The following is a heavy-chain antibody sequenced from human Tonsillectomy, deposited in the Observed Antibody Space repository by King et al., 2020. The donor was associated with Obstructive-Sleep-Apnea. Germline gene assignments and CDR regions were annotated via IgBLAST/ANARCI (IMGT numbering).Heavy chain of an antibody. CDR2: ISSSSTYR. V-gene: IGHV3-11*06. D-gene: IGHD5-12*01. J-gene: IGHJ4*02. Sequence: VQLVESGGGLVKPGGSLRLSCAASGFTFSDYYMSWIRQAPGKGLEWVSDISSSSTYRKYTNSVKGRFTISRDNANNSLYLQMNSLRVEDTAVYYCARVGSSGYATEDHGGQGTLVTVSS. CDR3: ARVGSSGYATEDH. CDR1: GFTFSDYY.